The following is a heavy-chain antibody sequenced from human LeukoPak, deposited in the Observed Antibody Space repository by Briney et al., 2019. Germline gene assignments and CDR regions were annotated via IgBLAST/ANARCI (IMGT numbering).Heavy chain of an antibody. Sequence: PSETLSLTCTVSGSSISVSGYFWVWIRQPPRKGLEWIGSIHYSGTTYYNPYLKSRATISVDTSKNQFSLKLRSVTAADTAVYYCARDSNSRDGYRGWGQGTLVTVSS. CDR3: ARDSNSRDGYRG. CDR1: GSSISVSGYF. V-gene: IGHV4-39*07. D-gene: IGHD5-24*01. CDR2: IHYSGTT. J-gene: IGHJ4*02.